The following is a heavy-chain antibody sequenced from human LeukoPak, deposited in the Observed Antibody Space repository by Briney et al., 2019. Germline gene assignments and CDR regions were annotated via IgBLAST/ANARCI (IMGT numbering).Heavy chain of an antibody. CDR2: IRQDGSDK. V-gene: IGHV3-7*01. J-gene: IGHJ4*02. Sequence: GGSLRLSCAASGFTFTNYFMTWVRQAPGTGLEWVALIRQDGSDKYYMDSVKGRFTISRDNANNLLFLQMNSLRVDDTAVYYCGRGAALNWNSGGIDYWGQGTLVTVSS. D-gene: IGHD1-1*01. CDR3: GRGAALNWNSGGIDY. CDR1: GFTFTNYF.